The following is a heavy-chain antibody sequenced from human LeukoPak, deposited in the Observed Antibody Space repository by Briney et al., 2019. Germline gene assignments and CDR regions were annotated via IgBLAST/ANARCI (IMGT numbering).Heavy chain of an antibody. V-gene: IGHV4-34*01. CDR1: GGSFSGYY. J-gene: IGHJ3*02. D-gene: IGHD3-22*01. Sequence: SETLSLTCAVYGGSFSGYYWSWIRQPPGKGLEWIGEISHSGSTNYNPSLKSRVTISVDTSKNQFSLKLSSVTAADTAVYYCARDRGYYDSSGYSTDAFDIWGQGTMVTVSS. CDR2: ISHSGST. CDR3: ARDRGYYDSSGYSTDAFDI.